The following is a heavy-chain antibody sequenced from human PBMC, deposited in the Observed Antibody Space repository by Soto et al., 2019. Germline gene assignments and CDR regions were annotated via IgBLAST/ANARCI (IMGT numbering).Heavy chain of an antibody. V-gene: IGHV4-4*02. CDR1: SGSISSSNW. CDR2: IYHSGST. D-gene: IGHD3-3*01. J-gene: IGHJ6*03. Sequence: QVQLQESGPGLVKPSGTLSLTCAVSSGSISSSNWWSWVRQPPGKGLEWIGEIYHSGSTNYNPSLKSRVTISVDKSKNQFSLKLSSVTAADTAVYYCARDRVYDFWSGSNPPNYYYYMDVWGKGTTVTVSS. CDR3: ARDRVYDFWSGSNPPNYYYYMDV.